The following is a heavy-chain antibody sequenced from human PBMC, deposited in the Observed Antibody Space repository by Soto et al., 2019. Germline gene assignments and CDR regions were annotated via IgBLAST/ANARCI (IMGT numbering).Heavy chain of an antibody. V-gene: IGHV3-7*03. CDR1: GFTFTRHW. CDR3: ARVPIFGFTIDY. CDR2: ITYDGSER. J-gene: IGHJ4*02. Sequence: GGSLRLSCEASGFTFTRHWMSWVRQAPGRGWEWVAKITYDGSERYYADSVKGRFGVSRANARNSLYDQMNSLRAEDTAVYYGARVPIFGFTIDYWGQRSMCAVAS. D-gene: IGHD3-3*01.